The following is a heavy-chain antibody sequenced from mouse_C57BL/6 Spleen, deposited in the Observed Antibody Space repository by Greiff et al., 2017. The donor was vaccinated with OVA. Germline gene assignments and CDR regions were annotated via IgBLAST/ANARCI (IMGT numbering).Heavy chain of an antibody. CDR2: IHPNSGST. J-gene: IGHJ3*01. D-gene: IGHD2-4*01. Sequence: QVHVKQPGAELVKPGASVKLSCKASGYTFTSYWMHWVKQRPGQGLEWIGMIHPNSGSTNYNEKFKSKATLTVDKSSSTAYMQLSSLTSEDSAVYYCARSGYDSAWFAYWGQGTLVTVSA. V-gene: IGHV1-64*01. CDR3: ARSGYDSAWFAY. CDR1: GYTFTSYW.